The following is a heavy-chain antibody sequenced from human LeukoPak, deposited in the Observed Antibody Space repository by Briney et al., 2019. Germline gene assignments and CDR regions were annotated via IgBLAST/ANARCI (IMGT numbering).Heavy chain of an antibody. CDR3: ARGRVSSSTWYSTYYYYFYMDI. J-gene: IGHJ6*03. CDR1: DDSITMYY. D-gene: IGHD1-1*01. Sequence: SETLSLTCTVSDDSITMYYWTWIRQPPGKGLEWIGYVDHTGSTNFNPSLNGRVSISRDTSKNLFSLRLRSVTAADTAVYFCARGRVSSSTWYSTYYYYFYMDIWGKGTTVTVSS. CDR2: VDHTGST. V-gene: IGHV4-59*01.